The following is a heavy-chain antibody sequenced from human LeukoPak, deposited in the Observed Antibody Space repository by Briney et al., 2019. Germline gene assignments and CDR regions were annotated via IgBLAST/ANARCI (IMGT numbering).Heavy chain of an antibody. Sequence: GSLRLSCAASGFTFSNYAMHWVRQAPGKGLEWIGEIYHSGSTNYNPSLKSRVTISVDKSKNQFSLKLSSVTAADTAVYYCAREYYDYVWGSYRVNWFDPWGQGTLVTVSS. D-gene: IGHD3-16*02. CDR1: GFTFSNYA. J-gene: IGHJ5*02. CDR2: IYHSGST. CDR3: AREYYDYVWGSYRVNWFDP. V-gene: IGHV4-4*02.